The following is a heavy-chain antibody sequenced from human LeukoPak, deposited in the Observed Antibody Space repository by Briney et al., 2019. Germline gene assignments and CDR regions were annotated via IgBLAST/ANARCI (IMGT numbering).Heavy chain of an antibody. CDR1: GFTFSSYA. V-gene: IGHV3-23*01. Sequence: GGSLTLSCAASGFTFSSYAMSWVRQAPGKGLEWVSAISGSGGSTYYADSVKGRFTISRDNSKNTLYLQMNSLRAEDTAVYYCAKTPKYYYDSRNAFDIWGQGTMVTVSS. D-gene: IGHD3-22*01. CDR3: AKTPKYYYDSRNAFDI. J-gene: IGHJ3*02. CDR2: ISGSGGST.